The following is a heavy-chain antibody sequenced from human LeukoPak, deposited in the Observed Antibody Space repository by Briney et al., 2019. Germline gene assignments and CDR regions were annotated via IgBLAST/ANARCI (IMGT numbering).Heavy chain of an antibody. CDR3: ARDPAITMVQGVMPDY. J-gene: IGHJ4*02. CDR2: IWYDGSNK. CDR1: GFTFSSYG. V-gene: IGHV3-33*01. Sequence: PGRSLRLSCAASGFTFSSYGMHWVRQAPGKGLEWVAVIWYDGSNKYYADSVKGRFTISRDNSKNTLYLQMNSLRAEDTAVYYCARDPAITMVQGVMPDYWGQGTLVTVSS. D-gene: IGHD3-10*01.